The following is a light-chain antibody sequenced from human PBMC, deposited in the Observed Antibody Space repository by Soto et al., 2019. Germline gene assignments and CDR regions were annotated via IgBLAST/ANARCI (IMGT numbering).Light chain of an antibody. Sequence: EIVFTQSPATLSLSPGERATISCRSSQSVSSYLAWYQQKPGQPPRLLIYGASTRATGIPARFSGSGSGTEFTLTISSLQSEDFAVYYCQQYHNWPPITFGQGTRLEIK. CDR1: QSVSSY. V-gene: IGKV3D-15*01. J-gene: IGKJ5*01. CDR2: GAS. CDR3: QQYHNWPPIT.